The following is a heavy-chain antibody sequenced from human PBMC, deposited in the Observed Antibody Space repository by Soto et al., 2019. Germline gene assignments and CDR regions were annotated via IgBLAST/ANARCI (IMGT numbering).Heavy chain of an antibody. J-gene: IGHJ1*01. Sequence: QVQLVQSGAEVKKPGASVKVSCKASGYTFTSYGISWVRQAPGQGLEWMGWISAYNGNTNYAQKLQGRVTMTTDTSTRTAYRELRSLRSDDTAVYYCARVRGYSSSWPEYFQHWGQGTLVTVSS. CDR1: GYTFTSYG. CDR2: ISAYNGNT. D-gene: IGHD6-13*01. V-gene: IGHV1-18*01. CDR3: ARVRGYSSSWPEYFQH.